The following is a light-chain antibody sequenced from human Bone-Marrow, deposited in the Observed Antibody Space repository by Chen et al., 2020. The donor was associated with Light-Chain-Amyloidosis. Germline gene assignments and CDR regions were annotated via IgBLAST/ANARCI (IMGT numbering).Light chain of an antibody. J-gene: IGLJ1*01. Sequence: QSALTQPASVSGSPGQSITLSCTGTSSDVGGDNHVSWYQQHPDKATKLMIYEVTNRPSWVPDRLSGSKSDNTASLTISGLQTEDEADYFCSSYTITNTRVFGSGTRVTVL. CDR3: SSYTITNTRV. CDR2: EVT. CDR1: SSDVGGDNH. V-gene: IGLV2-14*01.